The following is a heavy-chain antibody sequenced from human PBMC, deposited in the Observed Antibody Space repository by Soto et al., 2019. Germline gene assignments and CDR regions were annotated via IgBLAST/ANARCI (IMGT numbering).Heavy chain of an antibody. V-gene: IGHV3-33*01. J-gene: IGHJ6*03. CDR2: IWYDGSNK. D-gene: IGHD1-26*01. Sequence: GGSLRLSCAASGFTFSSYGMHWVRQAPGKGLEWVAVIWYDGSNKYYADSVKGRFTISRDNSKNTLYLQMNSLRAEDTAVYYCARAWEAYYYYMDVWGKGTTVTVSS. CDR1: GFTFSSYG. CDR3: ARAWEAYYYYMDV.